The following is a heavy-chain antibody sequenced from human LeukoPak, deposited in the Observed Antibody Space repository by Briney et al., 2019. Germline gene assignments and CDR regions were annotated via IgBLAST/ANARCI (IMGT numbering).Heavy chain of an antibody. CDR2: IYTSGST. Sequence: SETLSLTCTVSGGSISSYYWSWIRQPAGKGLEWIGRIYTSGSTNYNPSLKSRVTMSVDTSKNQFSLKLSSVTAADTAVYYCARGYCSNTSCYTGNWFDPWGQGTLVTVSS. D-gene: IGHD2-2*02. J-gene: IGHJ5*02. CDR3: ARGYCSNTSCYTGNWFDP. CDR1: GGSISSYY. V-gene: IGHV4-4*07.